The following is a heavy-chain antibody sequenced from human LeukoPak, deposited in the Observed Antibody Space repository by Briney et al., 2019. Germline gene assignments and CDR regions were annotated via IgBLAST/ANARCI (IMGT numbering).Heavy chain of an antibody. D-gene: IGHD4-17*01. Sequence: PSETLSLTCTVSGGSINSRSYFWGWIRQPAGKGLEWIGRIYTSGSTNYNPSLKSRVTISVDTSRNQFSLKLSSVTAADTAVYYCARSFRWRNDYGDYEAGAFDIWGQGTMVTVSS. CDR1: GGSINSRSYF. CDR3: ARSFRWRNDYGDYEAGAFDI. CDR2: IYTSGST. J-gene: IGHJ3*02. V-gene: IGHV4-61*02.